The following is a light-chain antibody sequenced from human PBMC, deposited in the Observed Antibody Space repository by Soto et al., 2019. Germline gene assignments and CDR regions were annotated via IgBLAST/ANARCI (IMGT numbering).Light chain of an antibody. CDR3: QQSYSTPIT. J-gene: IGKJ3*01. V-gene: IGKV1-39*01. Sequence: DLQMTQSPSSLSASVGDRVTITCRASQSISNYLNWYQQKPGNTPKLLIFAASTLQSGVPSRFSGSGSGTDFTLTISSLQPEDFATYYCQQSYSTPITFGPGTKVDIK. CDR2: AAS. CDR1: QSISNY.